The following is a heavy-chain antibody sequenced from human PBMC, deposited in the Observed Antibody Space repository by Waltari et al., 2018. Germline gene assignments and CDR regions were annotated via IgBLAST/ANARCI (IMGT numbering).Heavy chain of an antibody. CDR1: GYSFTTYW. CDR2: IYPGDSDT. CDR3: ATNYGADYYAMDV. J-gene: IGHJ6*02. D-gene: IGHD3-10*01. V-gene: IGHV5-51*01. Sequence: EVQLVQSGAEVKKPGESLKISCKGSGYSFTTYWIGWVRQMPGKGLEWMGIIYPGDSDTRYSPAFRGHVAISADMSISTAYLQWSSLKASDAAMYYCATNYGADYYAMDVWGQGTTVTVSS.